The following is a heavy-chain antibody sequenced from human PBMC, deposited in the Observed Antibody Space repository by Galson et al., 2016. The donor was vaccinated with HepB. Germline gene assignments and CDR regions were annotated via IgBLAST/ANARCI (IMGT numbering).Heavy chain of an antibody. Sequence: SLRLSCAASGFTFSDYYMNWIRQAPGKGLECISYIDSSGTTIYYSDSVKGRFTVSRDTAKNSLYLQMNSLRVEDTAVYYCVSSFRDRSGYVWDFNIWGHGTMVTVSS. CDR3: VSSFRDRSGYVWDFNI. J-gene: IGHJ3*02. D-gene: IGHD3-22*01. CDR2: IDSSGTTI. CDR1: GFTFSDYY. V-gene: IGHV3-11*01.